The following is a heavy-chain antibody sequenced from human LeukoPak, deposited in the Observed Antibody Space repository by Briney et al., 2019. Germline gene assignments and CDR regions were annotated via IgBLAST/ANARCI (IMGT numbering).Heavy chain of an antibody. CDR3: ARVGTTYPHYYMDV. Sequence: SETLSLTCTVSGGSISSYYWSWIRQPAGKGLEWIGRIYTSGSTNYNPSLKSRVTISVDTSKNQFSLKLTSVTAADTAVYYCARVGTTYPHYYMDVWGKGTTVTVAS. CDR1: GGSISSYY. J-gene: IGHJ6*03. D-gene: IGHD1-7*01. V-gene: IGHV4-4*07. CDR2: IYTSGST.